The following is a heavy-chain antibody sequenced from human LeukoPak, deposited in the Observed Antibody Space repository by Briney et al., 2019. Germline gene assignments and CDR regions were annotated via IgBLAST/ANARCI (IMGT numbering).Heavy chain of an antibody. CDR2: ISYDGSNK. D-gene: IGHD5-18*01. J-gene: IGHJ6*03. CDR3: ARDGGYSYGVYYYYYMDV. Sequence: GGSLRLSRAASGFTFSSYAMHWVRQAPGKGLEWVAVISYDGSNKYYADSVKGRFTISRDNSKNTLYLQMNSLRAEDTAVYYCARDGGYSYGVYYYYYMDVWGKGTTVTVSS. CDR1: GFTFSSYA. V-gene: IGHV3-30*01.